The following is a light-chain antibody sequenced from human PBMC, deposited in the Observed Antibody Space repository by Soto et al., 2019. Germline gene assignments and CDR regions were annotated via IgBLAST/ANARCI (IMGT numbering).Light chain of an antibody. J-gene: IGKJ1*01. Sequence: EIVLTQSPATLSLSPGERATLSCRASQSIGLAIAWYQHKPGQAPRLLIFDASQRATGIPARFRGSGSGTDFTLSISSLEPEAFAVYYCQQRTDRPPWTFGQGTKVDSK. CDR2: DAS. CDR1: QSIGLA. CDR3: QQRTDRPPWT. V-gene: IGKV3-11*01.